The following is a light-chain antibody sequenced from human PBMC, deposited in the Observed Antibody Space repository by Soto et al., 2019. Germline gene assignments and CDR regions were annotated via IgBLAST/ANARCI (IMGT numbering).Light chain of an antibody. CDR1: SSDVGNYNL. J-gene: IGLJ1*01. CDR2: EGS. Sequence: QSALTQPASVSGSPGQSITISCTGTSSDVGNYNLVSWYQQHPGKAPKLMIYEGSKRPSGVSNRFSGSKSGNTASLTISILQAEDEAHYYCCSYAGSSTYVFGAGTKVNV. CDR3: CSYAGSSTYV. V-gene: IGLV2-23*01.